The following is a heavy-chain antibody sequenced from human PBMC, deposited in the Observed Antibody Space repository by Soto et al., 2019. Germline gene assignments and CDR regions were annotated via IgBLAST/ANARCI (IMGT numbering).Heavy chain of an antibody. Sequence: KLSCKAAGYSFTGYYMHWLRRAPGQGLEWMGWINRISAATNHAQKFLGRVTLTRDESISTAYMEVNSLKSQDTAVYYCASVPRKLRFCTTAVSYSRDYARDVWG. D-gene: IGHD2-8*01. CDR2: INRISAAT. V-gene: IGHV1-2*02. CDR3: ASVPRKLRFCTTAVSYSRDYARDV. CDR1: GYSFTGYY. J-gene: IGHJ6*02.